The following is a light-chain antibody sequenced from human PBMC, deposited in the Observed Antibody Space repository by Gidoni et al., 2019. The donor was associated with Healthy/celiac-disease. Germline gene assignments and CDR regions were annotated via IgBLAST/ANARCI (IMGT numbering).Light chain of an antibody. V-gene: IGKV3-20*01. CDR2: GAS. CDR1: QSVSSSY. Sequence: EIVLTQSPGTLSLSPGERATLSCRASQSVSSSYLAWYQQKPDQAPRLLIYGASSRATGIPDRFSGSGSGTDFTLTISRLEPEDFAVYYCQQYGSSPWTFXQXTKVEIK. CDR3: QQYGSSPWT. J-gene: IGKJ1*01.